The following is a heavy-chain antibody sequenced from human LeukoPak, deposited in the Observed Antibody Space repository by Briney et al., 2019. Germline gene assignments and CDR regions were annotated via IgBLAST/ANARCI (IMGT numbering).Heavy chain of an antibody. CDR2: IYYSGST. CDR1: GGSISSYY. D-gene: IGHD2-15*01. J-gene: IGHJ3*02. V-gene: IGHV4-59*08. Sequence: SETLSLTCTVSGGSISSYYWSWIRQPPGKGLEWIGYIYYSGSTNYNPSLKSRVTISVDTSKNQFSLKLSSVTAADTAVYYCARHQCSGGSCYSGDAFDIWGQGTMVTVSS. CDR3: ARHQCSGGSCYSGDAFDI.